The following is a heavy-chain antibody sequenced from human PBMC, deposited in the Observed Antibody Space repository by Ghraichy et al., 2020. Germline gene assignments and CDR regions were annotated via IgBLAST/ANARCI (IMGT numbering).Heavy chain of an antibody. CDR3: ASSGATSGSYFDY. V-gene: IGHV3-21*01. Sequence: GESLNISCAASGFTFSSYSMNWVRQAPGKGLEWVSSISSSSSYIYYADSVKGRFTISRDNAKNSLYLQMNSLRAEDTAVYYCASSGATSGSYFDYWGQGTLVTVSS. D-gene: IGHD3-3*01. CDR2: ISSSSSYI. J-gene: IGHJ4*02. CDR1: GFTFSSYS.